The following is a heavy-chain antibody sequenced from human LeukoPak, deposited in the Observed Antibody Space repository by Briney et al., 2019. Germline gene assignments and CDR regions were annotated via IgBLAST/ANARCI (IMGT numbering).Heavy chain of an antibody. D-gene: IGHD6-19*01. CDR3: ARESQWLGLNYFDY. V-gene: IGHV4-4*07. CDR1: GGSISSYY. CDR2: IYTSGST. J-gene: IGHJ4*02. Sequence: PSETLSLTCTVSGGSISSYYWSWIRQPAGKGLEWIGRIYTSGSTNYNPSLKSQVTMSVDTSKNQFSLKLSSVTAADTAVYYCARESQWLGLNYFDYWGQGTLVTVSS.